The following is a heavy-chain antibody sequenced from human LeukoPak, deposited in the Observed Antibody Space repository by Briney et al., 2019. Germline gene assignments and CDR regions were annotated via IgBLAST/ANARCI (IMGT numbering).Heavy chain of an antibody. Sequence: GASVKVSCKASGYTFTVYYMRWVRQAPGQGLEWMGWINPNSGGTNYAQKFQGRLTMSRDTSISTAYLALSRLRSDDTAGYSCARVLDIGGVIQYYFDYGPEGTLV. V-gene: IGHV1-2*02. CDR3: ARVLDIGGVIQYYFDY. D-gene: IGHD3-3*01. CDR2: INPNSGGT. CDR1: GYTFTVYY. J-gene: IGHJ4*02.